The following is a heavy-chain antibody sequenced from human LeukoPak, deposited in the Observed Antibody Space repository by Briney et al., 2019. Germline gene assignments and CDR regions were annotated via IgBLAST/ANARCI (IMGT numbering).Heavy chain of an antibody. J-gene: IGHJ5*02. CDR2: INPSGGST. Sequence: ASVKVSCKASGYTFTSYYMHWVRQAPGQGLEWMGIINPSGGSTSYAQKFQGRVTMTRDMSTSTVYMELSSLGSEDTAVYYCARGTLQWLATNWFDPWGQGTLVTVSS. V-gene: IGHV1-46*01. D-gene: IGHD6-19*01. CDR3: ARGTLQWLATNWFDP. CDR1: GYTFTSYY.